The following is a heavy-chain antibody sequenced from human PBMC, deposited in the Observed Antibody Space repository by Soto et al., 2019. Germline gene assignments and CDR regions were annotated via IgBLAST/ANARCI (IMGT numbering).Heavy chain of an antibody. CDR2: ISYDGSNK. CDR3: ARDQYCSSTSCYGSGLYYYYGMDV. D-gene: IGHD2-2*01. Sequence: QVQLVESGGGVVQPGRSLRLSCAASGFTFSSYAMHWVRQAPGKGLEWVAVISYDGSNKYYADSVKGRFTISRDNSKNTLYLQMNSLRAEDTAVYYCARDQYCSSTSCYGSGLYYYYGMDVWGQGTTVTVSS. V-gene: IGHV3-30-3*01. CDR1: GFTFSSYA. J-gene: IGHJ6*02.